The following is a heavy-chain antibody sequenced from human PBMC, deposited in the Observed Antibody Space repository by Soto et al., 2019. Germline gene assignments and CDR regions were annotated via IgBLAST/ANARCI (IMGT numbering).Heavy chain of an antibody. V-gene: IGHV4-34*01. CDR2: INHSGST. Sequence: QVQLQQWGAGRLKPSETLSLTCAVYGGSFSGYHWTWIRQPPGKGLEWIGEINHSGSTNYNPSLKSRVTMSVDTSKNQFSLKLSSVTAADTAVYYGARGAALAGDYFDSWGQGTLVTVSS. CDR3: ARGAALAGDYFDS. J-gene: IGHJ4*02. D-gene: IGHD6-19*01. CDR1: GGSFSGYH.